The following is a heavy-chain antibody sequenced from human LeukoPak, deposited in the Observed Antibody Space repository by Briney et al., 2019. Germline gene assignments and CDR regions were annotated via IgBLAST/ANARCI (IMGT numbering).Heavy chain of an antibody. CDR1: GFDFSNYW. CDR2: IYSGGST. J-gene: IGHJ4*02. Sequence: GVSLRLSCAASGFDFSNYWMYWVRQAPGKGLEWVSVIYSGGSTYYADSVKGRFTISRDNSKNTLYLQMNSLRADDTAVYYCVCRIGGAPQWGQGTLVTFSS. V-gene: IGHV3-53*01. D-gene: IGHD1-26*01. CDR3: VCRIGGAPQ.